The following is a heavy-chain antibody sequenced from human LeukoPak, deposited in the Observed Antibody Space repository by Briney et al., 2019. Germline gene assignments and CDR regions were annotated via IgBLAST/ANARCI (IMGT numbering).Heavy chain of an antibody. V-gene: IGHV4-34*01. CDR1: GGSLSGYY. CDR2: IDHSGST. J-gene: IGHJ4*02. Sequence: PSETLSLTCAVYGGSLSGYYWSWIRQPPGKGLEWIGEIDHSGSTNYNPSLKSRVTISVDTSKNQFSLRLSSVTAADTAVYYCARGGPYIWGSYRPIYFGYWGQGTLDTVSS. CDR3: ARGGPYIWGSYRPIYFGY. D-gene: IGHD3-16*02.